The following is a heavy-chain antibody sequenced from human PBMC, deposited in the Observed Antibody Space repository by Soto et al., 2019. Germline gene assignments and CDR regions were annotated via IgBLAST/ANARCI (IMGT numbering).Heavy chain of an antibody. CDR3: ARVDTYDYYYAMDV. CDR1: GFTVTSNY. Sequence: GGGLIQPGGSLRLSCAASGFTVTSNYMNWVRQPPGKGLEWVSIIYSSGATYYADSVKGRFTISRDKSKNTLYLQMRNLRAEDTAIYYCARVDTYDYYYAMDVWGQGTTVTVSS. V-gene: IGHV3-53*01. J-gene: IGHJ6*02. D-gene: IGHD5-18*01. CDR2: IYSSGAT.